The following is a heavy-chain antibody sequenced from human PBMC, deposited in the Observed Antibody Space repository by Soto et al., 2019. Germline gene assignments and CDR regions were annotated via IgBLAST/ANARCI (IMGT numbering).Heavy chain of an antibody. CDR1: GFSLSTSGLG. D-gene: IGHD6-13*01. J-gene: IGHJ4*02. Sequence: QITLKESGPTLVKPTQTLTLTCTFSGFSLSTSGLGVGWISQPPGKALKWLGIIYWDDGKPYSPSLKSRLTITKDTSKNQVVLTMTSMDPVDTATYYCALKEKGSWVNFDHWGQGALLTVSS. V-gene: IGHV2-5*02. CDR2: IYWDDGK. CDR3: ALKEKGSWVNFDH.